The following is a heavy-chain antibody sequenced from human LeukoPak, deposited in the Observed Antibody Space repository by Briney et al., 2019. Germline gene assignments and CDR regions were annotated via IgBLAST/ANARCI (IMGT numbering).Heavy chain of an antibody. CDR2: INSDGSST. CDR1: GFTFSSYW. J-gene: IGHJ2*01. Sequence: GGSLRLSCAASGFTFSSYWMHWVRQAPGKGLVWVSRINSDGSSTSYADSVKGRFTISRDNAKNTLYLQMNSLRAEDTAVYYCARGXXWSGRGYSGYDVXYFDLWGRGTLVTVSS. CDR3: ARGXXWSGRGYSGYDVXYFDL. V-gene: IGHV3-74*01. D-gene: IGHD5-12*01.